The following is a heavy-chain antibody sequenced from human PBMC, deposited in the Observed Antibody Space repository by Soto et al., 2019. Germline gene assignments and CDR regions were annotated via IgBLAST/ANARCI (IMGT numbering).Heavy chain of an antibody. CDR1: GFTFSSYW. V-gene: IGHV3-74*01. CDR2: INSDGSST. Sequence: EVQLVESGGGLVQPGGSLRLSCAASGFTFSSYWMHWVRQAPGKGLVWVSRINSDGSSTTYADSVKGRFTISRDNAKNTLYLQLNRLSAEDTAVYYCARDPGYCSGGSCSVAGYWGQGTLVTVSS. J-gene: IGHJ4*02. D-gene: IGHD2-15*01. CDR3: ARDPGYCSGGSCSVAGY.